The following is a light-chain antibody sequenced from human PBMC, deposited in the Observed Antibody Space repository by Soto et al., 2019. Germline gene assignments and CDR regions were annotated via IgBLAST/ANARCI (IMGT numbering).Light chain of an antibody. V-gene: IGLV2-14*01. CDR1: SSDVGGYNY. CDR3: SSYTSSSTIDLV. J-gene: IGLJ2*01. CDR2: DVS. Sequence: QSALTQPASVSGSPGQSITISCTGTSSDVGGYNYVSWYQQHPGKAPKLMIYDVSNRPSGVSNRFSGSKSGNTASLTISGLQAEAEADYYCSSYTSSSTIDLVFGGGTKLTVL.